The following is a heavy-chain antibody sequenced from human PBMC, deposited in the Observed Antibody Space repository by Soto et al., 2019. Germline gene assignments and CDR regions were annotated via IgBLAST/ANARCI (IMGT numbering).Heavy chain of an antibody. Sequence: KPSETLSLTCAVYGGSFSGYYWSWICQPPGKGLEWIGEINHSGSTNYNPSLKSRVTISVDTSKNQFSLKLSSVTAADTAVYYCARGFPYYYGMDVCGQGTTVTVSS. J-gene: IGHJ6*02. CDR1: GGSFSGYY. V-gene: IGHV4-34*01. CDR3: ARGFPYYYGMDV. CDR2: INHSGST.